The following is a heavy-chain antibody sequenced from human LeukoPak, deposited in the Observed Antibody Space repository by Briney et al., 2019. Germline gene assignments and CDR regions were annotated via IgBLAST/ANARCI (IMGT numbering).Heavy chain of an antibody. CDR2: IMPMFGKT. CDR3: ARVGPWVNPDYYYYYMDV. V-gene: IGHV1-69*06. CDR1: GGTFSSYD. D-gene: IGHD1-14*01. Sequence: ASVKVSCKASGGTFSSYDISWVRQAPGQGLEWMGGIMPMFGKTNYAQKFQGRVTTTADKATSTAYMELSSLRSEDTAVYYCARVGPWVNPDYYYYYMDVWGKGTTVTVSS. J-gene: IGHJ6*03.